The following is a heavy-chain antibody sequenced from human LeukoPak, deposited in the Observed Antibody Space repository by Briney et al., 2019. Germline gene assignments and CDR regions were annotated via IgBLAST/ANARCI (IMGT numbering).Heavy chain of an antibody. Sequence: GESLKISCKGSGYSFTSYWIGWVRQMPGKGLEWMGIIYPGDSDTRYSPSFQGQVTISADKSISTAYLQWSSLKASDTAMYYCARSVAVAGPGGAFDIWDQGTMVTVSS. J-gene: IGHJ3*02. D-gene: IGHD6-19*01. V-gene: IGHV5-51*01. CDR3: ARSVAVAGPGGAFDI. CDR1: GYSFTSYW. CDR2: IYPGDSDT.